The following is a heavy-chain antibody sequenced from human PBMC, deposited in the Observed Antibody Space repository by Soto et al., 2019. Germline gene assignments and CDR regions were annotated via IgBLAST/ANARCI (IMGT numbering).Heavy chain of an antibody. D-gene: IGHD6-13*01. CDR1: GYTFTSYG. J-gene: IGHJ4*02. CDR3: AREHVYSSSWYPPLKY. CDR2: VSAYNGNT. Sequence: GASVKVSCKASGYTFTSYGISWVRQAPGQGLEWMGWVSAYNGNTNYAQKLQGRVTMTTDTSTSTAYMELRSLRSDDTAVYYCAREHVYSSSWYPPLKYWGQGTLVTAPQ. V-gene: IGHV1-18*01.